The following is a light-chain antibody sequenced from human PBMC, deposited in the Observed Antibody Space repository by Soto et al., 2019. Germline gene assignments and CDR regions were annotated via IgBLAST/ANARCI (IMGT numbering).Light chain of an antibody. J-gene: IGKJ1*01. CDR3: QHYNNWRWT. CDR2: GAS. CDR1: QSVSSN. Sequence: EIVMTQSPATLSVSPGERATLSCRASQSVSSNLAWYQQKPGQAPRLLIYGASTRATGIPARFSGSGSGTEFTLTISSLQSEDFAFYYCQHYNNWRWTFGQGTKVDIK. V-gene: IGKV3-15*01.